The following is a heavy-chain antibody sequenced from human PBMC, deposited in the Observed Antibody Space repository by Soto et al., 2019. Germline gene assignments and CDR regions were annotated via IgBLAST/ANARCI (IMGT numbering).Heavy chain of an antibody. CDR3: ARGRSVIAAINNWFDP. CDR2: INHSGST. Sequence: QVQLQQWGAGLLKPSETLSLTCAVYGGSFSAYYWSWIRQPPGQGLEWIGEINHSGSTNYNPSLKSRVTISVDTSKNQFSLKLSSVTAADTAVYYCARGRSVIAAINNWFDPWGQGSLVTVSS. D-gene: IGHD6-13*01. CDR1: GGSFSAYY. J-gene: IGHJ5*02. V-gene: IGHV4-34*01.